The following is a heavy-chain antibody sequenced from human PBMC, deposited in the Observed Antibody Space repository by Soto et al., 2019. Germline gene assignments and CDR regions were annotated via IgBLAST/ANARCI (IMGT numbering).Heavy chain of an antibody. CDR1: GYSFTSYW. J-gene: IGHJ4*02. V-gene: IGHV5-51*01. Sequence: GESLKISCKGCGYSFTSYWIGWVRQMPGKGLEFMGLIYPGDSDTRYSPSFQGQVTISDDKSISTAYLQWSSLKASDTAIYYCARPNCSGGTCYPAAIDYWGQGTLVTVSS. CDR2: IYPGDSDT. D-gene: IGHD2-15*01. CDR3: ARPNCSGGTCYPAAIDY.